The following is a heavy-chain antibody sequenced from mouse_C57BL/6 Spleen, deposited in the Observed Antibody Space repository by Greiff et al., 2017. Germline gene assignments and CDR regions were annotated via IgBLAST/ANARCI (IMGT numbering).Heavy chain of an antibody. V-gene: IGHV1-82*01. Sequence: VQLQQSGPELVKPGASVKISCKASGYAFSSSWMNWVKQRPGKGLEGIGRIYPGDGDTNYNGKFKGKATLTADKSSSTAYMQLSSLTSEDSAVYFCARRTGTFYFDYWGQGTTLTVSS. J-gene: IGHJ2*01. D-gene: IGHD4-1*01. CDR1: GYAFSSSW. CDR3: ARRTGTFYFDY. CDR2: IYPGDGDT.